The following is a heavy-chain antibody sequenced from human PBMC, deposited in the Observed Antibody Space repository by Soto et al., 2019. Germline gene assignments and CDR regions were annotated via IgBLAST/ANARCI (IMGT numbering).Heavy chain of an antibody. V-gene: IGHV4-31*03. Sequence: QVQLQESGPGLVKPSQTLSLTCTVSGGSIGTCGYYWRWIRQHPGKGLEWIGYIYNSATTYYKPSRTSRVTISLDTYQKKCTLMLSSVAVAGAAVYYCARDPAPWGHGSLFPVSS. CDR2: IYNSATT. J-gene: IGHJ5*02. CDR1: GGSIGTCGYY. CDR3: ARDPAP.